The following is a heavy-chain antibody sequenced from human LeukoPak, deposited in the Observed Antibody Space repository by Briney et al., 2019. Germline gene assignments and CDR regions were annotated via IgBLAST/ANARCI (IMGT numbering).Heavy chain of an antibody. V-gene: IGHV1-46*01. CDR1: GYTFTSYY. Sequence: ASVKVSCKASGYTFTSYYMHWVRQAPGQGLEWMGIINPGGGSTSYAQKFQGRVTMTRDTSTSTVYMELSSLKTEDTAVYYCTTEEIYDSSGYLYPKRDAFDIWGQGTMVTVSS. CDR2: INPGGGST. CDR3: TTEEIYDSSGYLYPKRDAFDI. D-gene: IGHD3-22*01. J-gene: IGHJ3*02.